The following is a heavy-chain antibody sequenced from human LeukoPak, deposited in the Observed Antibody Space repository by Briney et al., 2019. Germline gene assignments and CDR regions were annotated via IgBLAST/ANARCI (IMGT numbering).Heavy chain of an antibody. D-gene: IGHD6-13*01. V-gene: IGHV4-4*07. CDR1: GGSISDYY. CDR2: IYSGGST. Sequence: NPSETLSPTCTVSGGSISDYYWSWIRQLAGKGLEWIGRIYSGGSTNYNPSLKSRLTMSVDTSKNQFSLKLSSVTAADTAVYYCARGDSSSWYYFDFWGQGTLVTVSS. CDR3: ARGDSSSWYYFDF. J-gene: IGHJ4*02.